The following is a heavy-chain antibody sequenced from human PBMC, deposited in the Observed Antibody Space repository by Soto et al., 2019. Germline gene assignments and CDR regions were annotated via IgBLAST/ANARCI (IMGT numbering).Heavy chain of an antibody. CDR3: ARAGTYITIFGVVTYFDY. D-gene: IGHD3-3*01. J-gene: IGHJ4*02. V-gene: IGHV4-39*01. CDR1: VGSISSSSYY. Sequence: PSETLSLTCTVSVGSISSSSYYWGWIRQPPGKGLEWIGSIYHSGSTYYNPSLKSRVTISVDTSKNQFSLKLSSVTAADTAVYYCARAGTYITIFGVVTYFDYWGQGTLVTVSS. CDR2: IYHSGST.